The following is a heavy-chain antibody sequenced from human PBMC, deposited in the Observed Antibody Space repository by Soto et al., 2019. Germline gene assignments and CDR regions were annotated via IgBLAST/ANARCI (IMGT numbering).Heavy chain of an antibody. CDR3: ARDGDGYNN. Sequence: QVQLQESGPGLVKPSETLSLTCSVSGGSVTSGSYYWSWIRQPPGKGLEWIGYIYSSGGTSYNPFLKGRVTISVDTSTNQFSLKLTSVTAADTAVYYCARDGDGYNNWGQGTLVTVSS. V-gene: IGHV4-61*01. CDR2: IYSSGGT. J-gene: IGHJ4*02. CDR1: GGSVTSGSYY. D-gene: IGHD5-12*01.